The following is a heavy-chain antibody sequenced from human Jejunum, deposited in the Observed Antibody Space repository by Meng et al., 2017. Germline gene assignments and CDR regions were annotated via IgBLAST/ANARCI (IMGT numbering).Heavy chain of an antibody. CDR1: GFTFSNQS. V-gene: IGHV3-23*04. Sequence: EVQVVGSGGGLVQPGGSLRRSCAASGFTFSNQSMSWVRQAPGKGLEWVSVILDRDGITSYADSVKGRFTISRDNSKNTLYLQMSSLRVDDTAVYHCANRAWLESWGQGTLVTVSS. CDR2: ILDRDGIT. CDR3: ANRAWLES. J-gene: IGHJ5*01. D-gene: IGHD3-10*01.